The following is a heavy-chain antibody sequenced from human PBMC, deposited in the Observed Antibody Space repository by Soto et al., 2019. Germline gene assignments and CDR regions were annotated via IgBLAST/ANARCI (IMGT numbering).Heavy chain of an antibody. V-gene: IGHV4-39*01. D-gene: IGHD2-8*01. CDR1: GGSISSSSYC. CDR3: ARHDDGVADASDI. J-gene: IGHJ3*02. Sequence: SETLSLTCTVSGGSISSSSYCWGWIRQPPGKGLEWIGSIYYSGSTYYNPSLKSRVTISVDTSKNQFSLKLSSVTAADTAVYYCARHDDGVADASDIWGQGTMVTVSS. CDR2: IYYSGST.